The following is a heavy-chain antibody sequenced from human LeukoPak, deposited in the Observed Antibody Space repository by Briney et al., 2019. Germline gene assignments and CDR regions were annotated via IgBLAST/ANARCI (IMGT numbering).Heavy chain of an antibody. CDR3: ARQIGKQWLVSHFDY. Sequence: GGSLRLSCAASGFTFSSYGMHWVRQAPGKGLEWVAFIRYDGSNKYYADSVKGRFTISRDNSENTLYLQMNSLRAEDTAVYYCARQIGKQWLVSHFDYWGQGTLVTVSS. V-gene: IGHV3-30*02. CDR1: GFTFSSYG. CDR2: IRYDGSNK. J-gene: IGHJ4*02. D-gene: IGHD6-19*01.